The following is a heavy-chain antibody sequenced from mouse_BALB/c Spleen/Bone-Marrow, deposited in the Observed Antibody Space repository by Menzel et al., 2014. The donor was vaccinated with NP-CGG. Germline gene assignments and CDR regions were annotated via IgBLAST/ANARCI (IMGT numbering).Heavy chain of an antibody. CDR2: IYPGSGST. V-gene: IGHV1S22*01. CDR3: TRWAARAFAY. Sequence: LVESGSELVRPGASVKLSCKASGYTFTSYWMHWVKQRPGQGLEWIGNIYPGSGSTNYDEKFKSKATLTVDTSSSTAYMQLSSLTSEDSAVYYCTRWAARAFAYWGQGTLVTASA. D-gene: IGHD3-1*01. J-gene: IGHJ3*01. CDR1: GYTFTSYW.